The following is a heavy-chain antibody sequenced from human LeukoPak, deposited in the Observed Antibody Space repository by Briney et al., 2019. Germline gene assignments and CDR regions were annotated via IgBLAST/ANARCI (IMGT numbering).Heavy chain of an antibody. D-gene: IGHD2-2*02. V-gene: IGHV1-69*02. CDR2: IIPILGIA. Sequence: ASVKVSCKASGGTFSSYTISWVRQAPGQGLEWMGRIIPILGIANYAQKFQGRVTINADKSTSTAYMELSSLRSEDTAVYYCARGYCSSTSCYRAFDIWGQGTMVTVSS. CDR1: GGTFSSYT. J-gene: IGHJ3*02. CDR3: ARGYCSSTSCYRAFDI.